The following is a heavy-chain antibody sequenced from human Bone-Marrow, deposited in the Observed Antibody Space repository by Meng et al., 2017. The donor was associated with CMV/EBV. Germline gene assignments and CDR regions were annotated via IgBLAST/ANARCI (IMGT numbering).Heavy chain of an antibody. V-gene: IGHV3-69-1*01. CDR1: GFTFNVYS. Sequence: GESLKISCAASGFTFNVYSLNWVRQAPGRGLEWISYISRSSSIYYADSVKGRFTISRDNAKNSLYLQMNSLRVEDTAVYYCARVSGYCSNTNCQWVGGEGHYYYAMDVWGQGTTVTVSS. CDR2: ISRSSSI. CDR3: ARVSGYCSNTNCQWVGGEGHYYYAMDV. J-gene: IGHJ6*02. D-gene: IGHD2-2*01.